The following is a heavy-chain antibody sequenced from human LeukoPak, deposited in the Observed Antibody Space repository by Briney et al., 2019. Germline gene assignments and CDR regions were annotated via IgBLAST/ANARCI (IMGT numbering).Heavy chain of an antibody. J-gene: IGHJ4*02. D-gene: IGHD6-13*01. V-gene: IGHV3-23*01. Sequence: EGSLRLSCAASGFTLSSYAMTWVRQAPGRGLEWVSSVDGGGGGTYYADSVKGRFTISRDNSKDTLYLQMNGLRAEDTAVYFCAKQSAGSAAGYSLHYDFWGQGTLVTVSS. CDR3: AKQSAGSAAGYSLHYDF. CDR2: VDGGGGGT. CDR1: GFTLSSYA.